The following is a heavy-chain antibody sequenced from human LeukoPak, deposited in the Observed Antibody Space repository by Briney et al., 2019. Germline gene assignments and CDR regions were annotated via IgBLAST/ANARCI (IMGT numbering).Heavy chain of an antibody. CDR1: GFTVSSTY. V-gene: IGHV3-66*01. J-gene: IGHJ4*02. CDR3: ARGGPFTGPISTPRASDY. D-gene: IGHD1-7*01. Sequence: GGSLRLSCAASGFTVSSTYMSWVRQAPGKGLEWVSVIYSGGSPYYADSVKGRFTISRDSSKNTVYLQMNSLRAEDTAVYHCARGGPFTGPISTPRASDYWGQGILVTVSS. CDR2: IYSGGSP.